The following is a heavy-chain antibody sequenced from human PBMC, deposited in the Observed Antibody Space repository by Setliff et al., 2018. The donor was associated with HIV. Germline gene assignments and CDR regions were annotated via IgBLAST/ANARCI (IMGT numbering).Heavy chain of an antibody. Sequence: GASVKVSCKASGYKFTSYYIHWVRQAPGQGLEWMGMINPREGTTTSTQKFQGRLTMTKDTSTSTVYMDLSRLRSEDTAVYYCAREFPGGTKGFDYWGQGTLVTVSS. D-gene: IGHD1-1*01. CDR3: AREFPGGTKGFDY. CDR1: GYKFTSYY. CDR2: INPREGTT. J-gene: IGHJ4*02. V-gene: IGHV1-46*01.